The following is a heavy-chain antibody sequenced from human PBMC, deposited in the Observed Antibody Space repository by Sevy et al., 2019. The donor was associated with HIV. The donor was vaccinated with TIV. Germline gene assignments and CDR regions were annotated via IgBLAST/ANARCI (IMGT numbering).Heavy chain of an antibody. CDR1: GGTFSSYG. V-gene: IGHV1-69*01. CDR2: IIPILGTV. D-gene: IGHD6-19*01. J-gene: IGHJ4*01. CDR3: ARGGGNGWYYFDY. Sequence: VSCKASGGTFSSYGISWVRQAPGQGLEWMGGIIPILGTVNNEQKFQGRVTITADESTKTAYMEQSSLRSEDTAVYYCARGGGNGWYYFDYWGQETLVTVSS.